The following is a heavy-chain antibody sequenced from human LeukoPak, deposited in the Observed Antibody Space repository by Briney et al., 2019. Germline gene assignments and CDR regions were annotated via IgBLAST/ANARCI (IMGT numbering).Heavy chain of an antibody. CDR2: ISYDGASK. V-gene: IGHV3-30*03. D-gene: IGHD4-11*01. CDR3: ATTLTTYLDY. CDR1: GFTFSGSG. J-gene: IGHJ4*01. Sequence: PGTSLRLSCAASGFTFSGSGMHWVRQAPGKGLEWVATISYDGASKYYAGSVKGRFTISRDKSKNTLYLQVNSLTAEDTAVYYCATTLTTYLDYWGHGTLVTVSS.